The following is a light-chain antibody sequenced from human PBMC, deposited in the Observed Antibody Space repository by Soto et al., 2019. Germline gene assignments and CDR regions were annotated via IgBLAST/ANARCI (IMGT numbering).Light chain of an antibody. CDR2: DAS. J-gene: IGKJ1*01. CDR1: QSISSW. Sequence: DIQMTQSPSTLSASVGDRVTITCRASQSISSWLAWYQQKPGKAPKLLIYDASILESGVPSRFSVSGSGTEFTLTISTLQPDDFATYYCQQYNSYPWTFGQGTKVEIK. CDR3: QQYNSYPWT. V-gene: IGKV1-5*01.